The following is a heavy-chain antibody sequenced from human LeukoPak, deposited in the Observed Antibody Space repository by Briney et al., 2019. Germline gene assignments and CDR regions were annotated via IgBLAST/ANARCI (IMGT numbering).Heavy chain of an antibody. V-gene: IGHV3-30*02. D-gene: IGHD1-26*01. CDR1: GFTFSSYG. J-gene: IGHJ6*03. CDR2: IRYDGSNK. Sequence: PGGSLRLSCAASGFTFSSYGMHWVRQAPGKGLEWVAFIRYDGSNKYYGDSVKGRFTISRDNSKNTLYLQMNSLRAEDTAVYYCAKDPTTSGSYGGYYYYYYMDVWGKGTTVTVSS. CDR3: AKDPTTSGSYGGYYYYYYMDV.